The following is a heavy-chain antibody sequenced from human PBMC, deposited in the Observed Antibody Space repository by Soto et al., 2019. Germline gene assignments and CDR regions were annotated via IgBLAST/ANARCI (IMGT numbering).Heavy chain of an antibody. J-gene: IGHJ3*02. CDR2: INPSGGST. CDR1: GYTFTSYY. CDR3: ARVLEYSGSDDAFDI. D-gene: IGHD5-12*01. Sequence: ASVKVSCKASGYTFTSYYMHWVRQAPGQGLEWMGIINPSGGSTSYAQKFQGRVTMTRDTSTSTVYMELSSMRSEVMAVYYCARVLEYSGSDDAFDIWGQGTMVTVSS. V-gene: IGHV1-46*03.